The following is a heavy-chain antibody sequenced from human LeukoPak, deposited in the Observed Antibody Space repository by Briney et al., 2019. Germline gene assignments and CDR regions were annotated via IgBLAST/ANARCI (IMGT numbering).Heavy chain of an antibody. CDR2: INHSGST. V-gene: IGHV4-34*01. CDR1: GGSFSGYY. CDR3: ATRGSSGWVY. Sequence: PSETLSLTCAVYGGSFSGYYWSWIRQPPGKGLEWIGEINHSGSTNYNPSLKSRVTISVDTSKNQFSLKLSSVTAADTAVYYCATRGSSGWVYWGQGTLVTVSS. J-gene: IGHJ4*02. D-gene: IGHD6-19*01.